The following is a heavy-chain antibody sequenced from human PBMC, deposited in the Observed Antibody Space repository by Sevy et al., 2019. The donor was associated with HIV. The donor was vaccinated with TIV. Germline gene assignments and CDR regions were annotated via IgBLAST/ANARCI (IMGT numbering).Heavy chain of an antibody. CDR1: GYTFIRYA. CDR3: ARSTTVATIEATSGCDS. V-gene: IGHV1-3*01. J-gene: IGHJ4*02. D-gene: IGHD5-12*01. Sequence: ASVKVSCKASGYTFIRYAIHWVRQAPGLSLEWMGWINAGDGNTKFSQKFQGRLTITSDTSATTSHMELSSLRSEDTAVYYCARSTTVATIEATSGCDSWGQGTLVTVSS. CDR2: INAGDGNT.